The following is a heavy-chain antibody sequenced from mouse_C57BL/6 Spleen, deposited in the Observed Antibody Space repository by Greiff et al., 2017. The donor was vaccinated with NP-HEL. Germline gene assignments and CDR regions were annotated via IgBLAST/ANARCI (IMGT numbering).Heavy chain of an antibody. D-gene: IGHD1-1*01. V-gene: IGHV1-80*01. Sequence: QAQLKQSGAELVKPGASVKISCKASGYAFSSYWMNWVKQRPGKGLEWIGQIYPGDGDTNYNGKFKGKATLTADKSSSTAYMQLSSLTSEDSAVYFCARDGSSPYYFDYWGQGTTLTVSS. CDR3: ARDGSSPYYFDY. J-gene: IGHJ2*01. CDR2: IYPGDGDT. CDR1: GYAFSSYW.